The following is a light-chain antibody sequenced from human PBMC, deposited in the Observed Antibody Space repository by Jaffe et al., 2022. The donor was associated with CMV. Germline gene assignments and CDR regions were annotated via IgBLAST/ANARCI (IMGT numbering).Light chain of an antibody. CDR3: SSYTSRTTLEV. V-gene: IGLV2-14*03. J-gene: IGLJ2*01. CDR2: DVS. CDR1: SSDVGGYNY. Sequence: QSALTQPASVSGSPGQSITISCTGTSSDVGGYNYVSWYQQHPGKVPKLLIYDVSSRPSGVSPRFSGSKSGNTASLSISGLQAEDEADYYCSSYTSRTTLEVFGGGTKLTVI.